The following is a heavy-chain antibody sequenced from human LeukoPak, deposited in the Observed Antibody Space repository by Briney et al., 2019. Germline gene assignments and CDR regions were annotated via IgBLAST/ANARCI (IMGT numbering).Heavy chain of an antibody. J-gene: IGHJ6*02. CDR2: MNPNSGNT. CDR3: ASRPNSSGWYSTYYYGMDV. CDR1: GYTFTSYD. Sequence: ASVKVSCKASGYTFTSYDINWVRQATGQGLEWMGWMNPNSGNTGYAQKFQGRVTMTRNTSISTAYMELSSLRSEDTAVYYCASRPNSSGWYSTYYYGMDVWGQGTTVTVSS. V-gene: IGHV1-8*01. D-gene: IGHD6-19*01.